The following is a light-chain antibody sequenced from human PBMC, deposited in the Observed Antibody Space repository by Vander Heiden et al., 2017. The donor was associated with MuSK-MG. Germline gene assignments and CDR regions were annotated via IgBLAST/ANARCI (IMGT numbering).Light chain of an antibody. V-gene: IGKV1-5*03. Sequence: DIQMTQSPSTLSASVGDRVTITCRASQSISSWLAWYQQKPWKAPKLLIYKASSLESGVPSRFSGSGSGTEFTLTISSLQPDDFATYYCQQYNSYSGTFGQGTKVEIK. CDR2: KAS. CDR1: QSISSW. J-gene: IGKJ1*01. CDR3: QQYNSYSGT.